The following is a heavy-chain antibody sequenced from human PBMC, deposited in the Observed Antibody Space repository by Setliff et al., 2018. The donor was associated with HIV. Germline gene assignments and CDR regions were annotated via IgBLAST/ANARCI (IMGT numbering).Heavy chain of an antibody. J-gene: IGHJ4*02. V-gene: IGHV4-59*01. CDR2: IYYRGST. CDR3: ARSVDTTLVPAYYFDY. D-gene: IGHD5-18*01. Sequence: SETLSLTCTVSGGSISGYHWSWIRQPPGKGLEWIGYIYYRGSTDYNPSLKSRVTISIDTSKNQFSLKLSSVTAADTAVYYCARSVDTTLVPAYYFDYWGQGTLVTVSS. CDR1: GGSISGYH.